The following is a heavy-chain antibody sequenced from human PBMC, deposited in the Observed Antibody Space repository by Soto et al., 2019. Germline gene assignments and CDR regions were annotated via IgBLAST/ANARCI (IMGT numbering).Heavy chain of an antibody. CDR3: ASATSIAMGLRN. CDR1: GFTFTTHG. V-gene: IGHV1-18*01. CDR2: SRALTGYT. J-gene: IGHJ4*02. Sequence: QVQVVQSGNEVKKPGASVKVSCKASGFTFTTHGFTWVRQAPGQGLEWMGWSRALTGYTNYAQNFQGRLTITTDSSTSTAYMELRSLRSDDPAVYYCASATSIAMGLRNWGQGTLVTVSS. D-gene: IGHD6-19*01.